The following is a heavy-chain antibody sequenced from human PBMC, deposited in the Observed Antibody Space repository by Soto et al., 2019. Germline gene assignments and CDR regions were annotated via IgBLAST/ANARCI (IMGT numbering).Heavy chain of an antibody. CDR1: GESVIDYY. CDR2: IYYTGST. CDR3: ARSGYYGFVY. V-gene: IGHV4-59*02. D-gene: IGHD3-10*01. J-gene: IGHJ4*02. Sequence: SETLSLTCAVSGESVIDYYWSWIRQPPGKGLEWIGHIYYTGSTNYNPSLRSQVTMSQDTSKNQFSLKLASVTAAYTAVYYCARSGYYGFVYWGQGALVTVSS.